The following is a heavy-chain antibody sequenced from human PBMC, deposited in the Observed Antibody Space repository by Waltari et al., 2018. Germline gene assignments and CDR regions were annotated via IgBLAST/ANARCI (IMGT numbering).Heavy chain of an antibody. CDR1: GYSLTYAA. CDR3: ARDRGPQYPGHWFFDL. Sequence: QVHLVQSASEVKNPGASVMLSCRASGYSLTYAAIHWVRPPPGQGLEWMAWIATDTGKTRYSQNFQDRVRISRDTSANTAYMELSSLRSEDTALYFCARDRGPQYPGHWFFDLWGPGTLVTVSS. CDR2: IATDTGKT. J-gene: IGHJ2*01. V-gene: IGHV1-3*04. D-gene: IGHD2-15*01.